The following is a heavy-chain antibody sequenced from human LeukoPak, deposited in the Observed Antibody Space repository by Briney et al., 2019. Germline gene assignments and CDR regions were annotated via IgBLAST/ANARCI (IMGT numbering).Heavy chain of an antibody. CDR2: ISSTSST. D-gene: IGHD3-16*01. J-gene: IGHJ4*02. V-gene: IGHV3-48*01. CDR3: ARDVWWASDY. Sequence: GGSLRLSCAASGFTFSSYSMNWVRQAPGKGLEWVSFISSTSSTYYADSVKGRFTISRDNAKNSLYLQMNSLRAEDTAVYYCARDVWWASDYWGQGTLVTVSS. CDR1: GFTFSSYS.